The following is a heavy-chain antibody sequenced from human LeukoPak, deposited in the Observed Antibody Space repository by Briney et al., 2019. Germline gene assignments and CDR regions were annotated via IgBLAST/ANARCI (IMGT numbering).Heavy chain of an antibody. Sequence: SETLSLTCTVSGGSISSSSYCWGWIRQPPGKGLEWIGCIYYSGTTYYNPSLKSRVTMSVDTSKNQFSLKLSSVTAADTAVYYCARHRSNYDYFDYWGQGTLVTVSS. D-gene: IGHD4-11*01. CDR1: GGSISSSSYC. V-gene: IGHV4-39*01. CDR3: ARHRSNYDYFDY. J-gene: IGHJ4*02. CDR2: IYYSGTT.